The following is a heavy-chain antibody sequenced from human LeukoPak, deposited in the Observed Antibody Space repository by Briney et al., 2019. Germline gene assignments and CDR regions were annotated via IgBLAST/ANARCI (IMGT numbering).Heavy chain of an antibody. D-gene: IGHD3-10*01. J-gene: IGHJ4*02. V-gene: IGHV1-46*02. CDR3: ARDPYGSGNYYTYFDN. Sequence: ASVKVSFKTSGYTFNTYYIHWVRLAPGQGLEWMGVINPSGGSTNYAEKFQGRVTMTRDTSTSTVYMELTSLRPEDTAVYYCARDPYGSGNYYTYFDNWGQGTLVTVSS. CDR2: INPSGGST. CDR1: GYTFNTYY.